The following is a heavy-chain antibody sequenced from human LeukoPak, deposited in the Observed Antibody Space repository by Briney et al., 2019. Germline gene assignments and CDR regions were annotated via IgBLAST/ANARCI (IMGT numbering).Heavy chain of an antibody. J-gene: IGHJ3*02. V-gene: IGHV4-4*07. Sequence: SETLSLTCTVSGGSISSYYWSWIRQPAGKGLEWIGRIYTSGSTNYNPSLKSRVTMSVDTSKNQFSLRLTSVTAADTAVYYCARHDSSGPYNAFDIWGQGTMVTVSS. CDR2: IYTSGST. CDR3: ARHDSSGPYNAFDI. CDR1: GGSISSYY. D-gene: IGHD3-22*01.